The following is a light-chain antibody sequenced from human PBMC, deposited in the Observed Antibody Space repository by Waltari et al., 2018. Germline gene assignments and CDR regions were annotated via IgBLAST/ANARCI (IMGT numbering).Light chain of an antibody. CDR2: KDS. CDR1: ALTQQY. CDR3: QSPDSSVTKVV. J-gene: IGLJ2*01. Sequence: SYELTQPPSVSVSPGQTARITCSGDALTQQYADWYQQKPGQAPVVVIYKDSERPSGITERFYGSSSGTTVTLTISGGQAEDEADYYCQSPDSSVTKVVFGGGTKLTVL. V-gene: IGLV3-25*03.